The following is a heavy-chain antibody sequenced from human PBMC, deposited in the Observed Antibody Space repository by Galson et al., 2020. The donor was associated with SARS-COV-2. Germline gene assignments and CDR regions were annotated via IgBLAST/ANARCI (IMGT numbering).Heavy chain of an antibody. CDR3: ARGTVTTWDDCYYYYMDA. V-gene: IGHV3-13*01. CDR2: IGTAGDT. Sequence: GGSLRLSCADSGFTFSSYDMHWVRQATGKGLEWVSAIGTAGDTYYPGSVKGRFTISRENAKNSLYLQMNSLRAGDTAVYYCARGTVTTWDDCYYYYMDAWGKGTTVTGS. J-gene: IGHJ6*03. CDR1: GFTFSSYD. D-gene: IGHD4-17*01.